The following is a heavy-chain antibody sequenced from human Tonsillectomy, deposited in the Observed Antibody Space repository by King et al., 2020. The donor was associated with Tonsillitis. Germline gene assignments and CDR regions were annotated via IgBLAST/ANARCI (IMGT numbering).Heavy chain of an antibody. CDR1: GYSFTSYW. D-gene: IGHD6-13*01. Sequence: VQLVESGTVVKKPGESLKISCKSSGYSFTSYWIGWVRQMPGKGLEWMGIIYPGDSDTRYSPSFQGQVTISADKSISTAYLQWSSLKASDTATYYCARQPYSSSYYYFDYWGQGTLVTVSS. V-gene: IGHV5-51*01. CDR3: ARQPYSSSYYYFDY. CDR2: IYPGDSDT. J-gene: IGHJ4*02.